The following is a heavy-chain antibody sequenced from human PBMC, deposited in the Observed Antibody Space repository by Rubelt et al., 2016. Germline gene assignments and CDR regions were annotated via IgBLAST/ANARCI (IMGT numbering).Heavy chain of an antibody. Sequence: QVQLQQWGAGLLKPSETLSLTCAVYGGSFSGYYWSWIRQPPGKGLEWIGEINLSGSTNYNPSLKSRVTIPLDTSKNQFAMRLRSLAAAETAVYYCASNLAQVARWGQGRLVTVSS. CDR2: INLSGST. V-gene: IGHV4-34*01. CDR1: GGSFSGYY. CDR3: ASNLAQVAR. J-gene: IGHJ4*02. D-gene: IGHD1-14*01.